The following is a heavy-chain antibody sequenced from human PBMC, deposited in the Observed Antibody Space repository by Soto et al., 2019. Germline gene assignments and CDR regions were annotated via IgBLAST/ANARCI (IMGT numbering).Heavy chain of an antibody. CDR1: GYSFTNND. V-gene: IGHV1-8*01. D-gene: IGHD2-15*01. CDR2: MNPGSGDT. Sequence: GASVKVSCKASGYSFTNNDVTWVRQATGQGLDWMGWMNPGSGDTGYAQKFQGRVTMTRDISIAKAYMELSRLESNDTAVYYCAKGLWNVGHCTGGSCYDGMDVWGQGTTVTVSS. CDR3: AKGLWNVGHCTGGSCYDGMDV. J-gene: IGHJ6*02.